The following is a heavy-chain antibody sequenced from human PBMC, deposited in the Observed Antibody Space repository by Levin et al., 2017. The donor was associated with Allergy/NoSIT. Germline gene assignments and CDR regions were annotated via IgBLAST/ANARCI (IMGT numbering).Heavy chain of an antibody. V-gene: IGHV1-69*06. D-gene: IGHD3-22*01. CDR3: ASMGRRTYYYDSSGYYYLDY. CDR2: IIPIFGTA. J-gene: IGHJ4*02. Sequence: SVKVSCKASGGTFSSYAISWVRQAPGQGLEWMGGIIPIFGTANYAQKFQGRVTITADKSTSTAYMELSSLRSEDTAVYYCASMGRRTYYYDSSGYYYLDYWGQGTLVTVSS. CDR1: GGTFSSYA.